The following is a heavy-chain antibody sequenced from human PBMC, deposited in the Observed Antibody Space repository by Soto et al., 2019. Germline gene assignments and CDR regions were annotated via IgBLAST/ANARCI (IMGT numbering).Heavy chain of an antibody. V-gene: IGHV4-61*01. J-gene: IGHJ4*02. CDR1: GGSVSNGMDY. Sequence: SETLSLTCTVSGGSVSNGMDYWTWSGQPPGKGLEWIGNVYFTGTAIYNPSLKSRVTMSVDTYKDQFFLKLTSLTAADTAVYYFATYCTTSDCRNLYYCDYWGRGTLVAVSS. D-gene: IGHD2-8*01. CDR3: ATYCTTSDCRNLYYCDY. CDR2: VYFTGTA.